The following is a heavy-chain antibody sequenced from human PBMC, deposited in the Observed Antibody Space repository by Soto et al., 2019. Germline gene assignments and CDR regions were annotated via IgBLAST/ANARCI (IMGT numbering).Heavy chain of an antibody. Sequence: QVQLQESGPGLVKPSETLSLTCTVSGGSISSYYWGWIRQPPGKGLEWIGYIYYSGSTNYNPSLKSRVTISVDTSKNQFSLKLSSVTAADTAVYYCARVSSGWYYFDYWGQGTLVTVSS. V-gene: IGHV4-59*01. CDR3: ARVSSGWYYFDY. J-gene: IGHJ4*02. CDR2: IYYSGST. D-gene: IGHD6-19*01. CDR1: GGSISSYY.